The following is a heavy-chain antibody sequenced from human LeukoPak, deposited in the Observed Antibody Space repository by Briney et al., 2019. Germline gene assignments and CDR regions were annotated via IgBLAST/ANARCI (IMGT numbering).Heavy chain of an antibody. CDR3: AKGGAAAGIYYYYYGMDV. J-gene: IGHJ6*02. V-gene: IGHV3-11*01. CDR2: ISSSGSTT. D-gene: IGHD6-13*01. Sequence: PGGSLRLSCAASGFTFSDYYMSWIRQAPGKGLEWVSYISSSGSTTYYADSVKGRFTISRDNSKNTLYLQMNSLRAEDTAVYYCAKGGAAAGIYYYYYGMDVWGQGTTVTVSS. CDR1: GFTFSDYY.